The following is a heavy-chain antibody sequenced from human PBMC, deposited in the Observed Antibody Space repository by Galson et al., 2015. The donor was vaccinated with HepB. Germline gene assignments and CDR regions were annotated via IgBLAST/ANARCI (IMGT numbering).Heavy chain of an antibody. D-gene: IGHD5-12*01. CDR3: ARVFQGLRYAFDI. Sequence: SLRLSCAASGFTFSSYSMNWVRQAPGKGLEWVSSISSSSSYIYYADSVKGRFTISRDNAKNSLYLQMNSLRAEDTAVYYCARVFQGLRYAFDIWGQGTMVTVSS. CDR1: GFTFSSYS. V-gene: IGHV3-21*01. CDR2: ISSSSSYI. J-gene: IGHJ3*02.